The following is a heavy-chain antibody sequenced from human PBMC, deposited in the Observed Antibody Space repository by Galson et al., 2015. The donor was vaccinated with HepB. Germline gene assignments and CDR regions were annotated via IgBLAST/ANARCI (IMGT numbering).Heavy chain of an antibody. Sequence: SLRLSCAASGFTFSRNSMNWVRQAPGKGLEWVSSISSSSSYIYYADSVKGRFTISRDNAKNSLYLQMNSLRAEDTAVYYCARESSGPSGWYYTENYSYNYMDVWGKGTTVTVSS. J-gene: IGHJ6*03. D-gene: IGHD6-19*01. V-gene: IGHV3-21*01. CDR1: GFTFSRNS. CDR3: ARESSGPSGWYYTENYSYNYMDV. CDR2: ISSSSSYI.